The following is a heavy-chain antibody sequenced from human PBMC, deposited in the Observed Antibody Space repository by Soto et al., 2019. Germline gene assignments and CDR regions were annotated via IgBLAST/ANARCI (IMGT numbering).Heavy chain of an antibody. CDR3: AGGGVRGVITRTRDYYGMDV. D-gene: IGHD3-10*01. J-gene: IGHJ6*02. Sequence: GESLKISCTTSGYRFTSYWIAWVRQMPGKGLEWMGRIDPSDSYTNYNPSFHGHITISPDKSISTAYLQWSSLKASDTAMYYFAGGGVRGVITRTRDYYGMDVWGQGTTVTLSS. CDR1: GYRFTSYW. V-gene: IGHV5-10-1*01. CDR2: IDPSDSYT.